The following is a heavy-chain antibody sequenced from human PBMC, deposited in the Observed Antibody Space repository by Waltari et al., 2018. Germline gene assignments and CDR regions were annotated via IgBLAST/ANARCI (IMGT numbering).Heavy chain of an antibody. CDR1: GGSISSGNYY. D-gene: IGHD3-10*01. CDR2: IYTRGST. J-gene: IGHJ4*02. Sequence: QVQLQESGPGLVKPSQTLSLTCTVSGGSISSGNYYWSWIRHPAGKGLEWIGHIYTRGSTNYNPSRKSRVTISIDTSKNQLSLNLSSVTAADKAVYYCARDSRGTVRYFDYWGQGTLVTVSS. V-gene: IGHV4-61*02. CDR3: ARDSRGTVRYFDY.